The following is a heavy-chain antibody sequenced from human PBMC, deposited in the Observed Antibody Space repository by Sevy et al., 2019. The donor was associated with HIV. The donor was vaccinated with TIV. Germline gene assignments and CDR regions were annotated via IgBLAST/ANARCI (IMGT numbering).Heavy chain of an antibody. Sequence: GGSLRLSCVASGFTFSNYWMNWVRQAPGKGLEWVANIKFDGGEKYYVDSVKGRFTISRDNAKNSLDLQMNSLRAEDTDVYYCARALHYDGNGYSSPFDYWGQGTLVTVSS. V-gene: IGHV3-7*01. CDR2: IKFDGGEK. CDR1: GFTFSNYW. D-gene: IGHD3-22*01. CDR3: ARALHYDGNGYSSPFDY. J-gene: IGHJ4*02.